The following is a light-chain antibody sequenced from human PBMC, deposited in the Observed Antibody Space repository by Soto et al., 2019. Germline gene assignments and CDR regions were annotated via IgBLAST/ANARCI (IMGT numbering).Light chain of an antibody. V-gene: IGKV4-1*01. CDR1: QSLLYSSNNNNY. Sequence: DIVMTQSPDSLAVSLGEVATIHCKSNQSLLYSSNNNNYLAWYQQKPGQPPKLLIYWASIRESGVPDRFSGGGSGTDVTLTISGRQAEDVAVDYWQQYYSVPDTVGQGTTREI. CDR3: QQYYSVPDT. CDR2: WAS. J-gene: IGKJ2*01.